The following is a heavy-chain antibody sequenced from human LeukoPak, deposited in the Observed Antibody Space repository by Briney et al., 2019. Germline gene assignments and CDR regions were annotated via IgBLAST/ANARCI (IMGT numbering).Heavy chain of an antibody. D-gene: IGHD1-26*01. CDR2: IKSKTDGGTT. Sequence: PGGSLRLSCAASGFTFSVAWMSWVRQAPGKGLEWVGRIKSKTDGGTTDYAAPVKGRFTISRDDSKNTLYLQMNSLKTEDTAVYYCTTRGGSFSIFDYWGQGTLVTVSS. V-gene: IGHV3-15*01. CDR1: GFTFSVAW. CDR3: TTRGGSFSIFDY. J-gene: IGHJ4*02.